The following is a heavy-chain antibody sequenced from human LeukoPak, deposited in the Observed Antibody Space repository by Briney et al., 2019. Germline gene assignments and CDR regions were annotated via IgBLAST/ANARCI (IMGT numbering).Heavy chain of an antibody. CDR1: GYSFTIYS. Sequence: GEPLKISCKGSGYSFTIYSIGRVRQMPGKGLEGMEIIYPGDSDTRYSPSFQGQVTISAGKSISTAYLQWSSLKASDTAMYYCARLVSGDYVWGSYRYKDYYYGMDVWGQGTTVTVSS. V-gene: IGHV5-51*01. CDR2: IYPGDSDT. J-gene: IGHJ6*02. CDR3: ARLVSGDYVWGSYRYKDYYYGMDV. D-gene: IGHD3-16*02.